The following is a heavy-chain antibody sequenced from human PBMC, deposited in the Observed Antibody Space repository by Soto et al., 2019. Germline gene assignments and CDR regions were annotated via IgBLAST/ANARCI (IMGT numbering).Heavy chain of an antibody. J-gene: IGHJ6*02. V-gene: IGHV4-61*01. Sequence: QVQLQESGPGLVKPSETLSLTCTVSGGSVSSGSYYWSLIREPPGTGLAGIGYIYYSGGTNYNPSLKSRVTISVDSSKNQFSLKLSPVTAAGTAVYYGARGIEGWDKGRCYYGMDVWGQGTTVTVSS. CDR1: GGSVSSGSYY. CDR3: ARGIEGWDKGRCYYGMDV. CDR2: IYYSGGT. D-gene: IGHD6-19*01.